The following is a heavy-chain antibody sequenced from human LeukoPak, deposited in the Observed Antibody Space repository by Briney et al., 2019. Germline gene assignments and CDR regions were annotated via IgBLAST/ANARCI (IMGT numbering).Heavy chain of an antibody. Sequence: SVKVSCKTSGGTFSSYALIWVRQAPGQGLEWMGGVVPIFGTPHYARKFQGRVTISTDESTSTAYMELNSLTSEDTAVYYCARGRVNAALVTGYVFWGQGTLVTVSS. CDR3: ARGRVNAALVTGYVF. J-gene: IGHJ4*02. CDR2: VVPIFGTP. D-gene: IGHD2-21*02. V-gene: IGHV1-69*05. CDR1: GGTFSSYA.